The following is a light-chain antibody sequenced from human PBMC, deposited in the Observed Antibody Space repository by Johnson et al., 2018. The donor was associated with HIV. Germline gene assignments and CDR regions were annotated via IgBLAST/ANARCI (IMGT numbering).Light chain of an antibody. CDR1: SSNIGSHY. Sequence: QSVLTQPPSVSAAPGQKVTISCSGSSSNIGSHYVSWYQQLPGTAPKLLIYETYKRPSGIPDRFSGSKSGTSATLGITGLQTGDEADYYCGTWDSSLNAYVFGAATKVAVL. V-gene: IGLV1-51*02. J-gene: IGLJ1*01. CDR3: GTWDSSLNAYV. CDR2: ETY.